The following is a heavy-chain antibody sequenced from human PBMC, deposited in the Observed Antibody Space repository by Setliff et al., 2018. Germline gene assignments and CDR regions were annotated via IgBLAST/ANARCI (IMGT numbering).Heavy chain of an antibody. CDR1: GFTFSSYA. D-gene: IGHD3-22*01. CDR2: ISYDGSNK. Sequence: GGSLRLSCAASGFTFSSYAMHWVRQAPGKGLEWVAVISYDGSNKYYADSVKGRFTISRDNSKNTLYLQMNSLRAEDTAVYYCATGKYYYDSSGKGETDEFDYWGQGTLVTVSS. CDR3: ATGKYYYDSSGKGETDEFDY. J-gene: IGHJ4*02. V-gene: IGHV3-30*04.